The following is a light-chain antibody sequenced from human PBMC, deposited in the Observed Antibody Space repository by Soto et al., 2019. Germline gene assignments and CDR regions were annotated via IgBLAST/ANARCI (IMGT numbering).Light chain of an antibody. CDR1: QDVSSN. CDR2: GAS. Sequence: EIVLTQSPGTLSLSPGERATLSCRASQDVSSNLAWYQQEPGLAPRLIIYGASTRGAGIPDRFSGSGSGADFTLTISRLEPEDFAVYSCQQYRSSPLTFGGGTKVDIK. J-gene: IGKJ4*01. V-gene: IGKV3-20*01. CDR3: QQYRSSPLT.